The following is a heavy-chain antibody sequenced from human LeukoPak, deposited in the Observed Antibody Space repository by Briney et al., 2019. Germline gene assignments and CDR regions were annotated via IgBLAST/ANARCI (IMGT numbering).Heavy chain of an antibody. CDR3: ARGGGFTIFGVVTKSWFDP. CDR1: GYTFTGYY. CDR2: INPNSGGT. V-gene: IGHV1-2*02. Sequence: ASVKVSCKASGYTFTGYYMHWVRQAPGQGLEWMGWINPNSGGTNYAQKFQGRVTMTRDTSISTAYMELSRLRSDDTAVYYCARGGGFTIFGVVTKSWFDPWGQGTLVTVSS. D-gene: IGHD3-3*01. J-gene: IGHJ5*02.